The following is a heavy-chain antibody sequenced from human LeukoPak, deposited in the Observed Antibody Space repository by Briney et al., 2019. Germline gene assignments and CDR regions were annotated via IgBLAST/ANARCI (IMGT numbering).Heavy chain of an antibody. Sequence: GASVKVSCKASGYTLTSYYLHWVRQAPGQGLEWMGIINPTGGDTTYPQKFQGRVTMTRDMSTSTFYMDLSSLRAEDTAVYYCARDMSVTTWGYYYYMDVWGKGTTVTVSS. J-gene: IGHJ6*03. CDR1: GYTLTSYY. CDR3: ARDMSVTTWGYYYYMDV. V-gene: IGHV1-46*01. D-gene: IGHD4-17*01. CDR2: INPTGGDT.